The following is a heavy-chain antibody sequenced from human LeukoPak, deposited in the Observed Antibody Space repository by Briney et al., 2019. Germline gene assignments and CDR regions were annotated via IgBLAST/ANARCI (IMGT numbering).Heavy chain of an antibody. Sequence: GGSLRLSCAASGFSFSSYGMHWVRQAPGKGLEWVAVIWYDASNKYYADSVKGRFTISSDTSESTNYLQMNSLRAEDKDVYYCAREGRIVVVPDAIARYGMDVWGQGTTVTVSS. CDR3: AREGRIVVVPDAIARYGMDV. D-gene: IGHD2-2*01. J-gene: IGHJ6*02. CDR1: GFSFSSYG. V-gene: IGHV3-33*01. CDR2: IWYDASNK.